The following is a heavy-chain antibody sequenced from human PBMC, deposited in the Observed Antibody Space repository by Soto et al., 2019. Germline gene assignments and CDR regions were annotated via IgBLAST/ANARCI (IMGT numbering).Heavy chain of an antibody. CDR3: ATKYYYDSSGKYGMDV. V-gene: IGHV1-2*04. D-gene: IGHD3-22*01. J-gene: IGHJ6*02. CDR2: INPNSGGT. Sequence: ASVKGSCKASGYTFTGYYMHWVRQAPGQGLEWMGWINPNSGGTNYAQKFQGWVTMTRDTSISTAYMELSRLRSDDTAVYYCATKYYYDSSGKYGMDVWGQGTTVTVSS. CDR1: GYTFTGYY.